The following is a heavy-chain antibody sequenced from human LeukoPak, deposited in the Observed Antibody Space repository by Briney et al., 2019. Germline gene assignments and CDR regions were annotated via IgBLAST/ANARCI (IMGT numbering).Heavy chain of an antibody. CDR1: GGSITSSNW. V-gene: IGHV4-4*02. CDR3: ARRRPQYSSGWHFYFDY. Sequence: SGTLSLTCAVSGGSITSSNWWSWVRQPPGKGLEWIGEIYHSGSTNYNPSLKSRVTMSVDNSKNQFSLKLTSVTAADTAVYYCARRRPQYSSGWHFYFDYWGQGTLVTVSS. CDR2: IYHSGST. D-gene: IGHD6-19*01. J-gene: IGHJ4*02.